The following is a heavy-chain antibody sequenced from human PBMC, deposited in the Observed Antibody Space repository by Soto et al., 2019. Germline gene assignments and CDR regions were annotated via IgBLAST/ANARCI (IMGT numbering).Heavy chain of an antibody. Sequence: EVQLVESGGGLVQPGGSLRLSCAASGFTFSDHYMDWVRQAPGKGLEWVGRTASKDESYTTGYAASVKGRFTVSRDDSKSTLFLQMNSLRTDDTSVYYCGRVYCTRTSCHRAHYGLDVWGQGTTVTVSS. CDR1: GFTFSDHY. V-gene: IGHV3-72*01. D-gene: IGHD2-2*01. CDR3: GRVYCTRTSCHRAHYGLDV. J-gene: IGHJ6*02. CDR2: TASKDESYTT.